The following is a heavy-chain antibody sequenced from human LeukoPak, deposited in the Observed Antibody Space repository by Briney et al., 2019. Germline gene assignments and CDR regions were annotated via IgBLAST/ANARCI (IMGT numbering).Heavy chain of an antibody. CDR1: GGSISSSSYY. CDR2: MYSSGST. D-gene: IGHD1-26*01. CDR3: ARGGSYTMVKNY. V-gene: IGHV4-39*07. J-gene: IGHJ4*02. Sequence: SETLSLTCTVSGGSISSSSYYWGWIRRPPGKGLEWIGSMYSSGSTYYNPSLKSRVTISVDTSKNQFSLKLNSVTAADTAVYYCARGGSYTMVKNYWGQGTPVTVSS.